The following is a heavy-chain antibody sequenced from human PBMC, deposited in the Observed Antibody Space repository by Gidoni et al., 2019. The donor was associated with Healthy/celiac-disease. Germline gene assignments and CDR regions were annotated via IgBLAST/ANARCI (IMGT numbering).Heavy chain of an antibody. CDR3: ARTGGNSYGYLGSSSWQPYYYYGMDV. V-gene: IGHV2-26*01. J-gene: IGHJ6*02. D-gene: IGHD5-18*01. CDR1: GFSLSNARMG. Sequence: QVTLKESGPVLVKPTETLTLTCTVSGFSLSNARMGVSWIRQPPGKALEWLAHIFSNDEKSYSTSLKSRLTISKDTSKSQVVLTMTNMDPVDTATYYCARTGGNSYGYLGSSSWQPYYYYGMDVWGQGTTVTVSS. CDR2: IFSNDEK.